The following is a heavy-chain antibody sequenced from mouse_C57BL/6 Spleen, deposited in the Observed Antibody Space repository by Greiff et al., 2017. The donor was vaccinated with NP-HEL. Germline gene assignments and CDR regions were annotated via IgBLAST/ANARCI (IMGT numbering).Heavy chain of an antibody. CDR1: GYTFTSYT. CDR2: INPSSGYT. V-gene: IGHV1-4*01. D-gene: IGHD2-4*01. CDR3: AGDYDGGDYYAMDY. Sequence: QVQLQQSGAELARPGASVKMSCKASGYTFTSYTMHWVKQRPGQGLEWIGYINPSSGYTKYNQKFKDKATLTADKSSSTAYMQLSSLTSEDSAVYFCAGDYDGGDYYAMDYWGQGNSVTVSS. J-gene: IGHJ4*01.